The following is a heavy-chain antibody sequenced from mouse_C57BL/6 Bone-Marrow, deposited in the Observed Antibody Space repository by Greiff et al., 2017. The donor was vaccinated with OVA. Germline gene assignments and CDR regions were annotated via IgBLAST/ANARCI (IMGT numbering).Heavy chain of an antibody. D-gene: IGHD2-4*01. V-gene: IGHV1-42*01. J-gene: IGHJ3*01. CDR2: IDPSTGGT. CDR3: ARRYDYDDWFAY. Sequence: VQLQQSGPELVKPGASVKISCKASGYSFTGYYMNWVKQSPEKSLEWIGEIDPSTGGTTYNQKFKAKATLTVDKSSSTAYMQLKSLTSEDSAVYYCARRYDYDDWFAYWGQGTLVTVSA. CDR1: GYSFTGYY.